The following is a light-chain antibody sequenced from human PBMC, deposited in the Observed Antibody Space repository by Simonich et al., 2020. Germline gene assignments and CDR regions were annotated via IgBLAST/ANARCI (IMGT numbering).Light chain of an antibody. V-gene: IGKV4-1*01. Sequence: DIVMTQSPDSLAVSLGERATINCKSSQRVLYSSNNKNYLAWYQQKPGQPPKLLIYWASTRESGVPDRFSGIGSGTDVTLTISSLQAEEVAVYYCQQYYSTPQTFGQGTKVEIK. J-gene: IGKJ1*01. CDR3: QQYYSTPQT. CDR2: WAS. CDR1: QRVLYSSNNKNY.